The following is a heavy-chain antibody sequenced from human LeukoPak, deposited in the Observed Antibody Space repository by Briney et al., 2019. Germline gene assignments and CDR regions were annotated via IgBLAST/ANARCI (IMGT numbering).Heavy chain of an antibody. Sequence: GASVKVSSKASGYTFTGYYMHWVRQAPGQGLEWMGRINPNSGGTNYAQKFQGRVTMTRDTSISTAYMELSRLRSDDTAVYYCARGPRLDSSGWYYGAFDIWGQGTMVTVSS. CDR3: ARGPRLDSSGWYYGAFDI. CDR2: INPNSGGT. CDR1: GYTFTGYY. J-gene: IGHJ3*02. D-gene: IGHD6-19*01. V-gene: IGHV1-2*06.